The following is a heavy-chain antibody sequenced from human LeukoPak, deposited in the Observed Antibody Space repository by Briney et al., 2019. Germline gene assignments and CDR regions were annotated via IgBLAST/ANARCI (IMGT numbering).Heavy chain of an antibody. J-gene: IGHJ4*02. V-gene: IGHV3-21*01. D-gene: IGHD1-26*01. CDR1: GFTFSSYS. Sequence: GGSLRLSCAASGFTFSSYSMNWVRQAPGKGLEWVSSISSSSSYIYYADSVKGRFTISRDNAKNSLYLQMNSLRAEDTAVYYCARGEWELLQGYYFDYWGQGTLVTVSS. CDR3: ARGEWELLQGYYFDY. CDR2: ISSSSSYI.